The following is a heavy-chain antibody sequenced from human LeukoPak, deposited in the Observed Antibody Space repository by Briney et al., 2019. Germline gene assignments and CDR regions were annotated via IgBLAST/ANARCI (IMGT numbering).Heavy chain of an antibody. CDR1: GGSISSGGYS. J-gene: IGHJ4*02. CDR3: ARALGGRNSEAYFDY. CDR2: IYHSGST. D-gene: IGHD4-23*01. V-gene: IGHV4-30-2*01. Sequence: PSETLCLTCAVSGGSISSGGYSWSWIRQPPGKGLEWIGYIYHSGSTYYNPSLKSRVTISVDRSKNQFSLKLSSVTAADTAVYYCARALGGRNSEAYFDYRGQGTLVTVSS.